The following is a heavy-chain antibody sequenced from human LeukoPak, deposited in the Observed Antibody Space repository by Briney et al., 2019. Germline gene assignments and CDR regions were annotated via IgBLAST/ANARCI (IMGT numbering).Heavy chain of an antibody. CDR3: ARDRAVAGLFDN. Sequence: GGSXRLSCAASGFTFSTYWMTWVRQTPGKGLEWVANIKEDGGEQNYVDSVEGRFTISRDNTKNSVFLQMNSLRAEDTAIYYCARDRAVAGLFDNWGQGTLVTVSS. V-gene: IGHV3-7*01. D-gene: IGHD6-19*01. CDR2: IKEDGGEQ. J-gene: IGHJ4*02. CDR1: GFTFSTYW.